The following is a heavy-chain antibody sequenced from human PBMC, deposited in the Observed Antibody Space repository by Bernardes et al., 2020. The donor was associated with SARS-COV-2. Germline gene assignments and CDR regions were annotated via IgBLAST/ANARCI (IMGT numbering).Heavy chain of an antibody. CDR2: INPNSGGT. D-gene: IGHD1-26*01. J-gene: IGHJ4*02. Sequence: AALKGYCKASGYTFTAYYMHWVRQAPGQGFEWMGWINPNSGGTKSAQRFQGRVTMTRDTSINTAYMELIRVTSDDTAIYYCARCNPTLGATDCLDYWGQGTLVTGSS. CDR1: GYTFTAYY. CDR3: ARCNPTLGATDCLDY. V-gene: IGHV1-2*02.